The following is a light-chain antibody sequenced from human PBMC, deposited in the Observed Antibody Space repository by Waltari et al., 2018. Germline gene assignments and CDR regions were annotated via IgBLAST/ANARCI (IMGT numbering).Light chain of an antibody. CDR3: AAWDVNLNGVL. CDR2: SND. CDR1: SSNVRSGL. V-gene: IGLV1-44*01. Sequence: SVLTQPPSASGTPGQRVTISCSGSSSNVRSGLVNWYKQLPRTAPKLLIHSNDQRPSGVPDRFSGSRSGTSASLAISGLQSEDEADYYCAAWDVNLNGVLFGGGTKLTVL. J-gene: IGLJ3*02.